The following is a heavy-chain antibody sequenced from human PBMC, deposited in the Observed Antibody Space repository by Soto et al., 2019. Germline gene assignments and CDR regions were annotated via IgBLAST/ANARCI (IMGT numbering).Heavy chain of an antibody. CDR1: GFTFSSYA. D-gene: IGHD4-17*01. Sequence: PGGSLRLSCAASGFTFSSYAMSWVRQAPGKGLEWVSAISGSGGSTYYTDSVKGRFTISRDNSKNTLYLQMNSLRAEDTAVYYCAKDPDRTTVTTFDYWGQGTLVTVSS. V-gene: IGHV3-23*01. J-gene: IGHJ4*02. CDR3: AKDPDRTTVTTFDY. CDR2: ISGSGGST.